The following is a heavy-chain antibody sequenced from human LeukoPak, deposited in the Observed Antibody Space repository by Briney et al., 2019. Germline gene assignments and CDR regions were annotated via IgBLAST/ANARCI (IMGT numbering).Heavy chain of an antibody. CDR1: GFTFSSYW. CDR3: ARDVYYYDSSGYSY. CDR2: IKQDGSEK. V-gene: IGHV3-7*03. J-gene: IGHJ4*02. Sequence: PGGSLRLSCAAPGFTFSSYWMNWVRQAPGKGLEWVANIKQDGSEKYYVDSVKGRFTISRDSSKNTLYLQMNSLRAEDTAVYYCARDVYYYDSSGYSYWGQGTLVTVSS. D-gene: IGHD3-22*01.